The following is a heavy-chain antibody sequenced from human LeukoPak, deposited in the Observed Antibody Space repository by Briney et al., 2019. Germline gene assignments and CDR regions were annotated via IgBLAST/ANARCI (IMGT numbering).Heavy chain of an antibody. V-gene: IGHV1-2*02. CDR1: GYTFTGYY. Sequence: GASVKVSCKASGYTFTGYYMHWVRQAPGQGLEWMGWINPNSGGTNYAQKFQGRVTMTRDTSISTAYMELSRLRSDDTAVYYCARAWGGNSSPSPRPFDYWGQGTLVTVSS. J-gene: IGHJ4*02. CDR3: ARAWGGNSSPSPRPFDY. CDR2: INPNSGGT. D-gene: IGHD6-6*01.